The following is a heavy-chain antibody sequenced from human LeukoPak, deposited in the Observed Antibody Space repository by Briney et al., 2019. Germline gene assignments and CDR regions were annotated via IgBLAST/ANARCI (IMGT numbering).Heavy chain of an antibody. CDR3: TTDMEGLLWFGELPTRDY. CDR2: IKSKTDGGTT. CDR1: GFTFSNAW. J-gene: IGHJ4*02. V-gene: IGHV3-15*07. Sequence: GGPLRLSCAASGFTFSNAWMNWVRQAPGKGLEWVGRIKSKTDGGTTDYAAPVKGRFTISRDDSKNTLYLQMNSLKTEDTAVYYCTTDMEGLLWFGELPTRDYWGQGTLVTVSS. D-gene: IGHD3-10*01.